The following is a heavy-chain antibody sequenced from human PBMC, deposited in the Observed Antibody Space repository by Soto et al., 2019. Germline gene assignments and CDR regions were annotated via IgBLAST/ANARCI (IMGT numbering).Heavy chain of an antibody. CDR2: MNPNSGNT. J-gene: IGHJ4*02. CDR1: GYTFTSYD. D-gene: IGHD2-8*01. V-gene: IGHV1-8*01. CDR3: AKVRAWSAGRVYFDY. Sequence: ASVKVSCKASGYTFTSYDINWVRQATGQGLEWMGWMNPNSGNTGYAQKFQGRVTMTRNTSISTAYMELSSLRSEDTAVYYCAKVRAWSAGRVYFDYWGQGTLVTVSS.